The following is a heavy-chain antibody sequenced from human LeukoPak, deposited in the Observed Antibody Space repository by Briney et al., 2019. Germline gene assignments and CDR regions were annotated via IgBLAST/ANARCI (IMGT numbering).Heavy chain of an antibody. Sequence: SETLSLTCTVSVGSISTTSYYWGWIRQPPGKGLEWIGSIYYGRSTYYSPSLKSRVTISLDTSKHQFSLKLSSVTAADTAVYYCSFNLGSGSYAFDIWGQGTMVTVSS. J-gene: IGHJ3*02. CDR1: VGSISTTSYY. V-gene: IGHV4-39*07. CDR2: IYYGRST. CDR3: SFNLGSGSYAFDI. D-gene: IGHD3-10*01.